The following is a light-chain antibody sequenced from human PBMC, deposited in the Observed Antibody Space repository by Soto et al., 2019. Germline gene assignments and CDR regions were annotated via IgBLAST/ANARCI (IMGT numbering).Light chain of an antibody. V-gene: IGLV2-14*01. CDR2: EVS. CDR3: ASYTDYNPLVI. Sequence: QSALTQPASVSGSPGQSITISCTGTSSDVGGYKYVSWYHQYPGKAPKLMIYEVSNRPSGVSDRFSGSKSGNTASLTISGLQAEDEGDYSCASYTDYNPLVIFGGGTKLTVL. J-gene: IGLJ2*01. CDR1: SSDVGGYKY.